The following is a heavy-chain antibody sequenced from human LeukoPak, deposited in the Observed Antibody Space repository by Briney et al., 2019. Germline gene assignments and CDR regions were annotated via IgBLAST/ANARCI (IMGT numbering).Heavy chain of an antibody. CDR2: IYYSGST. D-gene: IGHD4-23*01. CDR3: ARDIAYGGNSLDY. J-gene: IGHJ4*02. CDR1: SGSVSSGIYY. V-gene: IGHV4-61*01. Sequence: SETLSLTCTVSSGSVSSGIYYWTWIRQPPGKGLEWIGYIYYSGSTNYNPSLKSRVTISVDTSKNQFSLKLTSVTAADTAVHYCARDIAYGGNSLDYWGQGTLVTVSS.